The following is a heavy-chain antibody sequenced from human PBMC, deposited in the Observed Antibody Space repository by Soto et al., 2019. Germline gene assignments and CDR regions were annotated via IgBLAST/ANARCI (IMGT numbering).Heavy chain of an antibody. CDR2: IIPMFGTT. CDR1: GGTFSRYA. D-gene: IGHD6-13*01. Sequence: GAPVKVSCKASGGTFSRYAINWVRQAPGQGLEWMGGIIPMFGTTNYAQKFKGRVTITADESTSTVYMELNTLRSEDAAVYYCARASIHGSSWYFWFDPWGQGTLVTVSS. V-gene: IGHV1-69*13. J-gene: IGHJ5*01. CDR3: ARASIHGSSWYFWFDP.